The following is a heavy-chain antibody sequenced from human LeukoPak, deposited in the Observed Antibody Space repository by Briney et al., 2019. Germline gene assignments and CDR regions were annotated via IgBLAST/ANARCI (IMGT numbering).Heavy chain of an antibody. CDR2: ISSSSSYI. Sequence: GGSLRLSCAASGFTFSSYSMNWVRQAPGKGLEWVSSISSSSSYIYYADSVKGRFTISRDNAKNSLYPQMNSLRAEDTAVYYCARDARNTAMTSFDYWGQGTLVTVSS. J-gene: IGHJ4*02. D-gene: IGHD5-18*01. CDR1: GFTFSSYS. V-gene: IGHV3-21*01. CDR3: ARDARNTAMTSFDY.